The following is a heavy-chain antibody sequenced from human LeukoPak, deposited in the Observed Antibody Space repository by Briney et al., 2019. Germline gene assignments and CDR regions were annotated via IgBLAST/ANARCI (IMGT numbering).Heavy chain of an antibody. CDR3: ARGESATNYYYMDV. J-gene: IGHJ6*03. CDR2: ISSSSSYI. CDR1: GFTFGSYS. V-gene: IGHV3-21*01. D-gene: IGHD3-10*01. Sequence: GGSLRLSCAASGFTFGSYSMNWVRQAPGKGLEWVSSISSSSSYIYYADSVKGRFTISRDNAKNSLYLQMNSLRAEDTAVYYCARGESATNYYYMDVWGKGTTVTVSS.